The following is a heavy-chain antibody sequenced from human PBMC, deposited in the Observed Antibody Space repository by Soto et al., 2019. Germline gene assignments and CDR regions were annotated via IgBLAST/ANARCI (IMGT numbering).Heavy chain of an antibody. CDR2: ISSSSSTI. J-gene: IGHJ6*02. Sequence: GGSLRLSCAASGFTFSSYSMNWVRQAPGKGLEWVSYISSSSSTIYYADSVKGRFTISRDNAKNSLYLQMNSLRDEDTAVYYCARDQYIVVVPAAMPNYGMDVWGQGTTVTVSS. V-gene: IGHV3-48*02. CDR1: GFTFSSYS. CDR3: ARDQYIVVVPAAMPNYGMDV. D-gene: IGHD2-2*01.